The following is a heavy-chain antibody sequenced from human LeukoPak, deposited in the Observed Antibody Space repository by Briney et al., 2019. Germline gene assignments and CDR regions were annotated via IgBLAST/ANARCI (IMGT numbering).Heavy chain of an antibody. CDR3: ARGGYSGYRSRFDY. V-gene: IGHV4-34*01. CDR2: VNHSGST. CDR1: GGPFSGYS. Sequence: SETLSLTCAVHGGPFSGYSWSWIRQPPGMGLEWIGEVNHSGSTNYNPSLKSRVTISVDTAKNQFSLKLSSVTAADTSVYYCARGGYSGYRSRFDYWGQGTLVTVSS. J-gene: IGHJ4*02. D-gene: IGHD5-12*01.